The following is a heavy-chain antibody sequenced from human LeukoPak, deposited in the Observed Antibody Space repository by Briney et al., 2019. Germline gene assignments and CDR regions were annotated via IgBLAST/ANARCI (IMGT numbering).Heavy chain of an antibody. CDR2: IRSKANSYAT. D-gene: IGHD3-10*01. J-gene: IGHJ4*02. V-gene: IGHV3-73*01. Sequence: GGSLRLSCAASGFTFSNAWMHWVRQASGKGLEWVGRIRSKANSYATAYAASVKGRFTISRDDSKNTAYLQMNSLKTEDTAVYYCLPGGFGELSFDYWGQGTLVTVSS. CDR3: LPGGFGELSFDY. CDR1: GFTFSNAW.